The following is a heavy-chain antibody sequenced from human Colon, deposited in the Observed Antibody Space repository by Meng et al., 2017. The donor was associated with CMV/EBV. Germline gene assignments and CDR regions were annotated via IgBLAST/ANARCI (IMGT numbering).Heavy chain of an antibody. D-gene: IGHD2-15*01. J-gene: IGHJ4*02. CDR1: TALG. V-gene: IGHV7-4-1*02. CDR3: PKARVHSSGHPLDS. Sequence: TALGLSWLRQPPGQALEWLARINSHDGNPSYPSRFTGLFVFSFASSVNTALLQINILPPEAAADYYSPKARVHSSGHPLDSWGQGTLVTVSS. CDR2: INSHDGNP.